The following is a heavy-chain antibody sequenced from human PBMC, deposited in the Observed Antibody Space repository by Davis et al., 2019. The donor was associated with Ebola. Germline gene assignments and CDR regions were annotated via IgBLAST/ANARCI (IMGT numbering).Heavy chain of an antibody. CDR3: ATDTTRWYVDYYYGMDV. CDR1: GFTFNKFA. J-gene: IGHJ6*02. D-gene: IGHD6-13*01. V-gene: IGHV3-33*07. Sequence: GESLKISCAASGFTFNKFAMSWVRQAPGKGLEWVAVIWYDGGRKYYADSVKGRFTISRDNSKNTLYLQMNSLRAEDTAVYYCATDTTRWYVDYYYGMDVWGQGTTVTVSS. CDR2: IWYDGGRK.